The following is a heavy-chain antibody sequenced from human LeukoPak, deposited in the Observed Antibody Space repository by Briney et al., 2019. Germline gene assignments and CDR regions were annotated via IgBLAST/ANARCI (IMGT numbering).Heavy chain of an antibody. J-gene: IGHJ6*02. D-gene: IGHD6-19*01. CDR3: ARARGWPLYYYYGMDV. Sequence: GASVKVSCKASGYTFTSYAMHWVRQAPGQRLEWMGWINAGNGNTKYSQKFQGRVTITRDTSASTAYMELSSLRSEDTAVYYCARARGWPLYYYYGMDVWGQGTTVTVSS. V-gene: IGHV1-3*01. CDR1: GYTFTSYA. CDR2: INAGNGNT.